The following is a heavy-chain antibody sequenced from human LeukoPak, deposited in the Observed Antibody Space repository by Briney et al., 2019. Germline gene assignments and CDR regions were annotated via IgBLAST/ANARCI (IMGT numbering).Heavy chain of an antibody. CDR1: GFTFSSYG. D-gene: IGHD1-26*01. J-gene: IGHJ4*02. Sequence: GGSLRLSCAASGFTFSSYGMSWVRQAPGKGLEWVSAISGSGGSTYYADSVKGRFTISRDNSKNTLYLQMNSLRAEDTAAYYCAKDQVGATTDFDYWGQGTLVTVSS. V-gene: IGHV3-23*01. CDR2: ISGSGGST. CDR3: AKDQVGATTDFDY.